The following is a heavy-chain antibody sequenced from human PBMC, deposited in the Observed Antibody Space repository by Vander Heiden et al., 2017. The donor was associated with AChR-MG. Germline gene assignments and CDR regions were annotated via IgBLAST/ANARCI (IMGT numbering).Heavy chain of an antibody. Sequence: QVQLVQSGAEVKKPGSSVKVSCKASGGTFSSYAISWVRQAPGQGLEWMGGIIPIFGTANYAQKFQGRVTITADESTSTAYMELSSLRSEDTAVYYCARGPTRGGRELPTYGMDVWGQGTTVTVSS. CDR2: IIPIFGTA. J-gene: IGHJ6*02. CDR1: GGTFSSYA. V-gene: IGHV1-69*01. D-gene: IGHD1-7*01. CDR3: ARGPTRGGRELPTYGMDV.